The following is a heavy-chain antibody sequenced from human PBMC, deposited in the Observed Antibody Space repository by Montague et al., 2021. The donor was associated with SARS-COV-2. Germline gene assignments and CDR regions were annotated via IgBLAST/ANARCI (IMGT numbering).Heavy chain of an antibody. CDR2: IYYSGST. J-gene: IGHJ4*02. CDR1: GGSISSSSYY. CDR3: ARQRRGGLVSTPRFFDY. Sequence: SETLSLTCTVSGGSISSSSYYWGWIRQPPGKGLEWIGSIYYSGSTYYXXXLKSRVTISVDTSKNQLSLKLSSVTAADTAAYYCARQRRGGLVSTPRFFDYWGQGTLVTVSS. D-gene: IGHD2-2*01. V-gene: IGHV4-39*01.